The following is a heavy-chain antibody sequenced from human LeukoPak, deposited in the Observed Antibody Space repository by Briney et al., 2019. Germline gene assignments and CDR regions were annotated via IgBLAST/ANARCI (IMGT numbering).Heavy chain of an antibody. CDR2: IRHDGSDK. V-gene: IGHV3-30*02. CDR3: ARDPVVADYDFWSGFRNWFDL. J-gene: IGHJ5*02. D-gene: IGHD3-3*01. Sequence: GGSLRLSCAASGFTFSSSAMHWVRQAPGKGLEWVAFIRHDGSDKYYADSVKGRFTISRDNSKNTLYLQMNSLRAEDTAVYYCARDPVVADYDFWSGFRNWFDLWGQGTLVTVSS. CDR1: GFTFSSSA.